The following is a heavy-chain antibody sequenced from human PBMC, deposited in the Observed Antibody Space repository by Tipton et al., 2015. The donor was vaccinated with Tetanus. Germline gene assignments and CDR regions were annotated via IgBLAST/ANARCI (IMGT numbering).Heavy chain of an antibody. CDR2: IYSGGST. CDR1: GFTVRSNY. J-gene: IGHJ4*02. Sequence: SLRLSCAASGFTVRSNYMSWVRQAPGKGLEWVSIIYSGGSTYPADSVKGRSTISTDNSKNTLYLQMNSLRAEDTAVYYCARDAPDHGDYASFDYWGQGTLVTVSS. V-gene: IGHV3-66*01. D-gene: IGHD4-17*01. CDR3: ARDAPDHGDYASFDY.